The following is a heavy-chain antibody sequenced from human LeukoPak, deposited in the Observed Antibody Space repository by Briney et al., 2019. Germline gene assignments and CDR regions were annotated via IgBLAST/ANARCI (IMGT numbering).Heavy chain of an antibody. CDR1: GFTFSSYA. V-gene: IGHV3-23*01. J-gene: IGHJ4*02. D-gene: IGHD3-3*01. Sequence: GGSLRLSCAASGFTFSSYAMSWVRQAPGKGLEWVSAISGSGGSTYYADSVKGRFTISRDNSKNTLYLQMNSLRAEDTAVYYCAKVGRITIFGVAVKNYFDYWGQGTLVTVPS. CDR3: AKVGRITIFGVAVKNYFDY. CDR2: ISGSGGST.